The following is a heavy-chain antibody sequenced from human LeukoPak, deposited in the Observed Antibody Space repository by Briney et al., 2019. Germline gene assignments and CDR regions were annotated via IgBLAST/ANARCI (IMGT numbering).Heavy chain of an antibody. Sequence: GGSLRISCAASGFTFSTYWMTWVRQAPGKGLEWVANIKPSGTETYYGDPVKGRFTISRDNAKNSLYLQMNSLRAEDTAVYYCARDGYYYDSSGYFHYWGQGTLVTVSS. V-gene: IGHV3-7*01. CDR3: ARDGYYYDSSGYFHY. CDR2: IKPSGTET. CDR1: GFTFSTYW. J-gene: IGHJ4*02. D-gene: IGHD3-22*01.